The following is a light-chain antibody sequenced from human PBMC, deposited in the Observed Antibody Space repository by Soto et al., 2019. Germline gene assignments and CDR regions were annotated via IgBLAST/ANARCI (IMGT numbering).Light chain of an antibody. J-gene: IGLJ1*01. Sequence: QSVLTQPASVSWSPGQSITISCTGTSSDVGSYNLVSWYQQHPGKAPKLMIYEGSKRPSGVSNRFSGSKSGNTASLTMSGLQAEDEADYYCCSYAGSSGYVVGTGTKVTVL. CDR3: CSYAGSSGYV. CDR1: SSDVGSYNL. CDR2: EGS. V-gene: IGLV2-23*01.